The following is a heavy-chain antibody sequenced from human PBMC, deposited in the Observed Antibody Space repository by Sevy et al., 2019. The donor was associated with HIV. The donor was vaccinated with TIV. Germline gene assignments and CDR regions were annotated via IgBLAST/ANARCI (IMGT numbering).Heavy chain of an antibody. V-gene: IGHV1-46*01. CDR2: INPSGGST. D-gene: IGHD2-21*02. CDR3: ARSIVVVTSIPGAERGGPSDY. J-gene: IGHJ4*02. CDR1: GYTFTSYY. Sequence: ASVKVSCKASGYTFTSYYIHWVRQAPGQGLEWMGIINPSGGSTSYAQKFQGRVTMTRGKSTGTVYMELSSLTSEDTAVYYCARSIVVVTSIPGAERGGPSDYWGQGTLVTVSS.